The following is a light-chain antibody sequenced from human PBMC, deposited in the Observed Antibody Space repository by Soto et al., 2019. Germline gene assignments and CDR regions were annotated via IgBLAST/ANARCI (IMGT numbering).Light chain of an antibody. CDR3: SSYTSSSTLV. V-gene: IGLV2-14*01. CDR2: DVS. J-gene: IGLJ1*01. Sequence: QSALTQPASVSGSPGQSITISCTGTSSDVGGYNYVSWYQRHPGKAPKLMIYDVSNRPSGVSNRFSGSKSGNTASLTISGLQAEDEAEYYCSSYTSSSTLVFGTGTKLTVL. CDR1: SSDVGGYNY.